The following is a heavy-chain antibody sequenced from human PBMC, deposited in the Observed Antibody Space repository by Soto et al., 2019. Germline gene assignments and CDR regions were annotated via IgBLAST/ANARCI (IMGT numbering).Heavy chain of an antibody. CDR2: ISAHNGNT. CDR1: GYAFTTYG. Sequence: QVHLVQSGAEVKKPGASVKVSCNGSGYAFTTYGITWVRQAPGQGLEWMGWISAHNGNTNYARKLQGRVTVTRDTSSSTAYMELGRLRSDDTAVYYCARGRYGDYWGQGALVTVSS. V-gene: IGHV1-18*01. J-gene: IGHJ4*02. D-gene: IGHD1-1*01. CDR3: ARGRYGDY.